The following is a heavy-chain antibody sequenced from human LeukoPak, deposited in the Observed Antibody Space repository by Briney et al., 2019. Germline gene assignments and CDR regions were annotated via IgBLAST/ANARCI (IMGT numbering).Heavy chain of an antibody. CDR2: ISYIGST. CDR1: DDSFSSHY. V-gene: IGHV4-59*11. J-gene: IGHJ3*02. D-gene: IGHD4-17*01. CDR3: ARDLVTVTKGFDI. Sequence: SKTLSLTCAVSDDSFSSHYWTWIRQPPGKGLEWIGYISYIGSTNYNPSLKSRVTISIDTSKNQFSLKLSSVTAADTAVYYCARDLVTVTKGFDIWGQGTMVSVSS.